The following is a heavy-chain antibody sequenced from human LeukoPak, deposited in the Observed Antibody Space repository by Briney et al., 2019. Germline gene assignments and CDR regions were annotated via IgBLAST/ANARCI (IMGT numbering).Heavy chain of an antibody. Sequence: GGSLRLSCAASGLTFSSYSMNWVRQAPGKGLEWVSYISSSSSTIYYADSVKGRFTISRDNAKNSLYLQMNSLRAEDTAVYYCARGGGSGWYWGYYYYMDVWGKGTTVTVSS. CDR3: ARGGGSGWYWGYYYYMDV. D-gene: IGHD6-19*01. J-gene: IGHJ6*03. V-gene: IGHV3-48*04. CDR2: ISSSSSTI. CDR1: GLTFSSYS.